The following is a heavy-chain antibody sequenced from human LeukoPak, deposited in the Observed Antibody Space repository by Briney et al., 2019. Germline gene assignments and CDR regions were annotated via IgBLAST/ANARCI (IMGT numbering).Heavy chain of an antibody. V-gene: IGHV4-38-2*02. J-gene: IGHJ4*02. CDR2: IYQSGTT. CDR1: GYSISSGYY. CDR3: ARVDTMIRGVMDY. D-gene: IGHD3-10*01. Sequence: SETLSLTCTVSGYSISSGYYWGWIRQPPGKGLEWIGSIYQSGTTYYNPSLKSRVTISVDTSKNQFSLKLSSVTAAETAVYYCARVDTMIRGVMDYWGQGTLVTVSS.